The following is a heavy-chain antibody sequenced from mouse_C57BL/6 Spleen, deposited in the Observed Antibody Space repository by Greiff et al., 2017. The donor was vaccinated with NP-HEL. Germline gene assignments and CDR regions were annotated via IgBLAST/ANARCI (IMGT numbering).Heavy chain of an antibody. V-gene: IGHV1-72*01. Sequence: QVQLQQPGAELVKPGASVKLSCKASGYTFTSYWMHWVKQRPGRGLEWIGRIDPNSGGTKYNEKFKSKATLTVDKPSSTAYMQLSSLTSEDSAVYYSERDTFYASPTHYYDYWGQGTTLTVSS. CDR1: GYTFTSYW. CDR3: ERDTFYASPTHYYDY. CDR2: IDPNSGGT. J-gene: IGHJ2*01. D-gene: IGHD1-1*01.